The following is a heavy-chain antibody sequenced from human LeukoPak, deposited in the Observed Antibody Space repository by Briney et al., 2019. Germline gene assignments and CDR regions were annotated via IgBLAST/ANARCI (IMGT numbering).Heavy chain of an antibody. V-gene: IGHV4-59*01. J-gene: IGHJ4*02. CDR1: GGSISSYY. Sequence: LETLSLTCTVSGGSISSYYWSWIRQPPGKGLEWIGYIYYSGSTNYNPSLKSRVTISVDTSKNQFSLKLSSVTAADTAVYYCARGAMVPLTYLDYWGQGTLVTVSS. CDR3: ARGAMVPLTYLDY. D-gene: IGHD3-10*01. CDR2: IYYSGST.